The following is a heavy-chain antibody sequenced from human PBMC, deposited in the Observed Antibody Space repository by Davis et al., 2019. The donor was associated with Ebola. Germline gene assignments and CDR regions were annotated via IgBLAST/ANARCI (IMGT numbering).Heavy chain of an antibody. CDR1: GDSVSGNSGA. J-gene: IGHJ5*02. CDR2: TYYNSKWYY. Sequence: PSETLSLTCAISGDSVSGNSGAWNWIRQSPSRGLEWLGRTYYNSKWYYDYAASVKSRIIFNTDTSKNQFSLHLNSVTPEDTGVYYCASGWLRGKFDPWGQGTLVTVSS. D-gene: IGHD6-19*01. CDR3: ASGWLRGKFDP. V-gene: IGHV6-1*01.